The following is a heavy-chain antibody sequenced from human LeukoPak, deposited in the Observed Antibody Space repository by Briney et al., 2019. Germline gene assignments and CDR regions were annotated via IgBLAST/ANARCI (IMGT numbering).Heavy chain of an antibody. J-gene: IGHJ4*02. V-gene: IGHV3-21*01. CDR1: GFTFSSYS. CDR3: ARAPWTVSFDY. D-gene: IGHD3/OR15-3a*01. CDR2: ISSSSSYI. Sequence: GGSLRLSCAASGFTFSSYSMNWVRQAPGKGLEWVSSISSSSSYIYYADSVKGRFTISRDNAKNSLYLQMNSLRAEGTAVYYCARAPWTVSFDYWGQGTLVTVSS.